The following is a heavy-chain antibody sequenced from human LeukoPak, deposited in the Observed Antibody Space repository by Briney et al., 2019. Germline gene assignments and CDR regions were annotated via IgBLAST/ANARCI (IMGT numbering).Heavy chain of an antibody. Sequence: ASETLSLTCTVSGGSISSSDYYWGWIRQPPGKGLEWIGSIYYSGNTDYSPSLKSRVTMSVDRSTNHVSLRLTSVTAADTAVYYCARGTGPVAPRIMLGTRAGGWFDPWGQGTQVTVSS. CDR1: GGSISSSDYY. CDR3: ARGTGPVAPRIMLGTRAGGWFDP. V-gene: IGHV4-39*02. D-gene: IGHD3-16*01. CDR2: IYYSGNT. J-gene: IGHJ5*02.